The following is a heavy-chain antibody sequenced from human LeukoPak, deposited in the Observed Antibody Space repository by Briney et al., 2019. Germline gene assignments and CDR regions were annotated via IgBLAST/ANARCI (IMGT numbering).Heavy chain of an antibody. CDR1: ADSFSSHY. V-gene: IGHV4-59*11. Sequence: PSDTLSLTCAVSADSFSSHYWTWIRQAPGEGLEWIGYISYIGSTNYNPSLKSRVTISIDTSKNQFSLKLSSVTAADTAVYYCARDLVTVTKGFDIWGQGTMVSVSS. CDR3: ARDLVTVTKGFDI. CDR2: ISYIGST. J-gene: IGHJ3*02. D-gene: IGHD4-17*01.